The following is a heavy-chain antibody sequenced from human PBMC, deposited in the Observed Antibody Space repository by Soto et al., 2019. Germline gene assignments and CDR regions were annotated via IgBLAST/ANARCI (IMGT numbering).Heavy chain of an antibody. Sequence: EVQLLESGGGLVQPGGSLRLSCAASGFTFSSYAMSWVRQAPGKGLEWVSAISGSGGSPYYADSVKGRFTISTDNSKNTLYLQMNSLRAEDTAVYYCAKEEKVVVTAIYYYWGQETLVTVSS. CDR3: AKEEKVVVTAIYYY. CDR2: ISGSGGSP. V-gene: IGHV3-23*01. CDR1: GFTFSSYA. D-gene: IGHD2-21*02. J-gene: IGHJ4*02.